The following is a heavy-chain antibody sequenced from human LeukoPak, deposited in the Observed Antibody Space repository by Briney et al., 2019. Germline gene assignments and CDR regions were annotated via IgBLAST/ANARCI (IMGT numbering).Heavy chain of an antibody. D-gene: IGHD5-24*01. CDR3: VRSRQMATLDS. V-gene: IGHV4-59*08. CDR1: GGSISGYY. J-gene: IGHJ5*01. CDR2: VHYNGDT. Sequence: SSETLSLTCTVSGGSISGYYWNWIRQSPGKGLEWIEYVHYNGDTIYNPSLRSRVTISADTSKNQFSLNLRSVTAADTALYYCVRSRQMATLDSWGHGTLIIVSS.